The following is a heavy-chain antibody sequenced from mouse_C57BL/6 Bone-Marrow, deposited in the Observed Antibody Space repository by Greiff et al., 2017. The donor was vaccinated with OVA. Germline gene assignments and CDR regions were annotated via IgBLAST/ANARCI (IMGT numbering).Heavy chain of an antibody. CDR1: GFSLTSYG. CDR2: IWSGGST. Sequence: VKLMESGPGLVQPSQSLSITCTVSGFSLTSYGVHWVRQSPGKGLEWLGVIWSGGSTVYNAAFISRLSISKDNSKSQVFFKMNSLQADDTAIYYCARKFDYGLYYAMDYWGQGTSVTVSS. J-gene: IGHJ4*01. V-gene: IGHV2-2*01. D-gene: IGHD2-4*01. CDR3: ARKFDYGLYYAMDY.